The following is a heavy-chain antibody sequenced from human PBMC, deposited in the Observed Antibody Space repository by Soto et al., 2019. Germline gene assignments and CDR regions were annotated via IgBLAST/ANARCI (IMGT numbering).Heavy chain of an antibody. J-gene: IGHJ4*02. CDR3: AKDYRAFCGGDCSKDY. CDR1: GYKFTTYF. CDR2: IHPSGDT. D-gene: IGHD2-21*02. Sequence: ASVKVSCKASGYKFTTYFIHWVRQAPGQGLEWMGMIHPSGDTGYAQKFRGRVTMTIDTSTTTAYMELRNLTSEETAIYYCAKDYRAFCGGDCSKDYWGQGTLVTVSS. V-gene: IGHV1-46*01.